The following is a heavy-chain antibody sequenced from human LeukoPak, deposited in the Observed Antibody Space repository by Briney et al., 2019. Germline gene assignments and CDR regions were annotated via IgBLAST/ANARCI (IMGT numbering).Heavy chain of an antibody. D-gene: IGHD5-24*01. Sequence: ASVKVSCKASGYTFTSYGISWVRQAPGQGLEWMGWISAYNGNTNYAQKLQGRVTMTTDTSTSTGYMELRSLRSDDTAVYYCARSRMAGAFDYWGQGTLVTVSS. V-gene: IGHV1-18*01. CDR3: ARSRMAGAFDY. CDR2: ISAYNGNT. J-gene: IGHJ4*02. CDR1: GYTFTSYG.